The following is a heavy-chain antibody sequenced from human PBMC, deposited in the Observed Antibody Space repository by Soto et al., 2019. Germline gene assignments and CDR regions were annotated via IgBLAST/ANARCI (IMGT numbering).Heavy chain of an antibody. Sequence: SETLSRTCTVSGGSISSGDYYWRWSRQPPGKGLEWIGYIYYSGSTYYNPSLKSRVTISVDTSKNQFSLKLSSVTAADTAVYYCARAVRSLHYYDSSGYYSGLIQHWGQGTLVTVSS. V-gene: IGHV4-30-4*01. J-gene: IGHJ1*01. CDR1: GGSISSGDYY. D-gene: IGHD3-22*01. CDR3: ARAVRSLHYYDSSGYYSGLIQH. CDR2: IYYSGST.